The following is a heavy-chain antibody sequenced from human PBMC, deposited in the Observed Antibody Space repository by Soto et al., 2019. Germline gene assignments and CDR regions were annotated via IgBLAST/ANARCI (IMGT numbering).Heavy chain of an antibody. CDR1: GGSISSSSYY. Sequence: PSETLSLTCTVSGGSISSSSYYWGWIRQPPGKGLEWIGSIYYSGSTYYNPSLKSRVTISVDTSKNQFSLKLSSVTAADTAVYYCARQEGGGATIYYYYGMDVWGQGTTVTVSS. CDR2: IYYSGST. J-gene: IGHJ6*02. D-gene: IGHD3-16*01. V-gene: IGHV4-39*01. CDR3: ARQEGGGATIYYYYGMDV.